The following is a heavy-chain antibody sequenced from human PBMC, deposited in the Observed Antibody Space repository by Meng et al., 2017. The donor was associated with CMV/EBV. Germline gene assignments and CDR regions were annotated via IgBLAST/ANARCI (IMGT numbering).Heavy chain of an antibody. V-gene: IGHV1-2*02. CDR1: GYTFTGYY. J-gene: IGHJ6*03. CDR2: INPNSGGT. Sequence: QVELGPAGAEVKKPGASVKVSCKASGYTFTGYYMHWVRQAPGQGLEWMGWINPNSGGTNYAQKFQGRVTMTRDTSISTAYMELSRLRSDDTAVYYCAREFNYYYYMDVWGKGTTVTVSS. CDR3: AREFNYYYYMDV.